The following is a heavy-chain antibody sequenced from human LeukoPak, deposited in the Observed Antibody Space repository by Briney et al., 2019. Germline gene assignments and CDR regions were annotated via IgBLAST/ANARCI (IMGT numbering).Heavy chain of an antibody. CDR1: VYTFSSYG. Sequence: ASVKVSCKASVYTFSSYGITWVRQAPGQGLEGMGWISAYNGNTNYAQNLQGRVTMTTDTSTSTAYMELRSPRSDDTAVYYCARGGKIAAADYWGQGTLVTVSS. CDR3: ARGGKIAAADY. CDR2: ISAYNGNT. J-gene: IGHJ4*02. V-gene: IGHV1-18*01. D-gene: IGHD6-13*01.